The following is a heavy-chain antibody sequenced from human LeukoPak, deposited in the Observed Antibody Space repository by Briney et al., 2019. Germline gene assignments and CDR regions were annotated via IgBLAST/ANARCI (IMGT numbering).Heavy chain of an antibody. J-gene: IGHJ6*03. CDR1: GYTFTNYG. D-gene: IGHD3-22*01. CDR3: ARHYYDSSGYFWYYYYYMDV. CDR2: ISAYNGNT. Sequence: GASVKVSCKASGYTFTNYGISWVRQAPGQGLEWMGWISAYNGNTNYAQKLQGRVTMTTDTSTSTAYMELRSLRSDDTAVYYCARHYYDSSGYFWYYYYYMDVWGKGTTVTISS. V-gene: IGHV1-18*01.